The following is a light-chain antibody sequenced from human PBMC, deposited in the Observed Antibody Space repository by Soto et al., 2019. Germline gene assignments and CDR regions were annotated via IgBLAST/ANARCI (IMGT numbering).Light chain of an antibody. CDR3: PSCDGSLSAVV. J-gene: IGLJ2*01. CDR2: DNT. V-gene: IGLV1-40*01. CDR1: SSNIGAGID. Sequence: QSVLTQPPSVSGSPGQRVTISCTGSSSNIGAGIDVYWYQHLPGTAPKLLIYDNTNRPSGVPDRFSGSKSGTSDSLAISGLQAEDEADYYCPSCDGSLSAVVFGGGTKLTVL.